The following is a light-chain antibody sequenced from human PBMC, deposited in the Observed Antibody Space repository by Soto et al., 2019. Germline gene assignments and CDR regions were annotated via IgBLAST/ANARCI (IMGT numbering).Light chain of an antibody. J-gene: IGKJ3*01. CDR2: GAS. Sequence: ELVMTQSPATLSVSPGERATLSCRASQSVSSNLAWYQQKPGQAPRLLIYGASTRATGIPARFSGSGSGTDFTLTISRLEPEDFAVYYCQQYGSSPRTFGPGTKVDIK. V-gene: IGKV3-15*01. CDR3: QQYGSSPRT. CDR1: QSVSSN.